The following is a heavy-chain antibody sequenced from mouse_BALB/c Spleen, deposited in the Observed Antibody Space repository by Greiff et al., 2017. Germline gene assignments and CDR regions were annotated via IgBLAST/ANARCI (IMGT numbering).Heavy chain of an antibody. CDR2: IDPANGNT. D-gene: IGHD1-2*01. CDR1: GFNIKDTY. V-gene: IGHV14-3*02. J-gene: IGHJ2*01. CDR3: ARGITTATNY. Sequence: EVQRVESGAELVKPGASVKLSCTASGFNIKDTYMHWVKQRPEQGLEWIGRIDPANGNTKYDPKFQGKATITADTSSNTAYLQLSSLTSEDTAVYYCARGITTATNYWGQGTTLTVSS.